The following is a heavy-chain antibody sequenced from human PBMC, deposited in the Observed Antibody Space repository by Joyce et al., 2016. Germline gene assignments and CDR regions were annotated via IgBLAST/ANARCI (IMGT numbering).Heavy chain of an antibody. V-gene: IGHV4-59*08. CDR1: GDSISSSS. CDR2: ISNSGST. CDR3: ARIMTAVTTIGFDF. Sequence: QVQLLESGPGLVKPSETLSLICTVSGDSISSSSWSWIRQPPGKGLEWIGYISNSGSTNYNPSLKRRVNISGDTSKNQFSLKLSSVTAADTAVYYCARIMTAVTTIGFDFWGQGTPVTVSS. J-gene: IGHJ3*01. D-gene: IGHD4-17*01.